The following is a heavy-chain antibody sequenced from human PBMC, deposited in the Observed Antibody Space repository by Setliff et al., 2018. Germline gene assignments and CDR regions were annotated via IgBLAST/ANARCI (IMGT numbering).Heavy chain of an antibody. J-gene: IGHJ6*03. Sequence: GGSLRLSCAASGFTFSNYRMHWVRQAPGKGLEWVAVIWHDGGNKYHADSVKGRFTISRDNSKNTLYLQMNSVRDEDTAVYYCARDPLKKFGPTFTFPYYMDVWGKGTAVTVSS. V-gene: IGHV3-33*08. D-gene: IGHD3-16*01. CDR1: GFTFSNYR. CDR2: IWHDGGNK. CDR3: ARDPLKKFGPTFTFPYYMDV.